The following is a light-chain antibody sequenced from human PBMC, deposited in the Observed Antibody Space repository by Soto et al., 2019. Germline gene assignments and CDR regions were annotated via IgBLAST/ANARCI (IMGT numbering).Light chain of an antibody. CDR3: HQYGSSPST. CDR1: EGVASNY. V-gene: IGKV3-20*01. J-gene: IGKJ1*01. CDR2: GAS. Sequence: EIVLTPSPGTLSLSPGERATLSCVASEGVASNYLAWYQHKPGHAPRLLFFGASNRATGIPDRFSGSGSGTDFTLTISRVEPEDFEVYYCHQYGSSPSTLGQGTKVDIK.